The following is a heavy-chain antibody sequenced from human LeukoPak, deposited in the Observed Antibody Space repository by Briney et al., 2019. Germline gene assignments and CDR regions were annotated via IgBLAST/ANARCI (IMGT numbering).Heavy chain of an antibody. CDR1: GGSISSGGYY. CDR2: IYYSGST. CDR3: ARLCSSTSCYKLGNFDY. J-gene: IGHJ4*02. Sequence: SETLSLTCTVSGGSISSGGYYWSWIRQHPGKGLEWIGYIYYSGSTYYNPSPKSRVTISVDTSKNQFSLKLSSVTAADTAVYYCARLCSSTSCYKLGNFDYWGQGTLVTVSS. V-gene: IGHV4-31*03. D-gene: IGHD2-2*01.